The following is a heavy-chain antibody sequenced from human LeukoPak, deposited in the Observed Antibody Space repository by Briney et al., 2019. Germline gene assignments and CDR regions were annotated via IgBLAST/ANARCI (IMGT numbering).Heavy chain of an antibody. CDR3: ARLEVWGLTPWNAFDV. D-gene: IGHD3-10*01. V-gene: IGHV4-39*01. CDR2: IYYSGNT. Sequence: PSETLSLTCTVSGGSISSSSYYWGWIRQPPGKGLEWIGSIYYSGNTYYNPSLKSRVTISVDTSKNQFSLRLVSVTAADTAVYYCARLEVWGLTPWNAFDVWGQGTVVAVSS. J-gene: IGHJ3*01. CDR1: GGSISSSSYY.